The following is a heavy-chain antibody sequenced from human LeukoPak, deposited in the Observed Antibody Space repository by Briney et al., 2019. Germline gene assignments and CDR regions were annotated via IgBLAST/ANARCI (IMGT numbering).Heavy chain of an antibody. Sequence: PSETLSLTSTVSGGSISSYYWSWIRQPLGKGLEWIGYIYYSGSTNYNPSLKSRVTISVDTSKNQFSLKLSSVTAADTAVYYCASVPESGYCSSTSCYEGSEYFQRWGQGTLVTVSS. J-gene: IGHJ1*01. CDR2: IYYSGST. CDR3: ASVPESGYCSSTSCYEGSEYFQR. D-gene: IGHD2-2*01. V-gene: IGHV4-59*01. CDR1: GGSISSYY.